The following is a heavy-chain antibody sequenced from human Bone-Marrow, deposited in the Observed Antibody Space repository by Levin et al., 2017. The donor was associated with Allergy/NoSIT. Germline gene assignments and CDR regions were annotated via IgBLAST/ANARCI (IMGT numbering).Heavy chain of an antibody. CDR3: ARLRREDGYSVFDY. CDR1: GGSISHYY. D-gene: IGHD3-22*01. CDR2: VYYTGST. J-gene: IGHJ4*02. Sequence: SQTLSLTCTVSGGSISHYYWGWIRQPPGKGLEWIGYVYYTGSTNYNPSLRSRVTMSVDTSKNQFSLRLSSVTAADTAVYYCARLRREDGYSVFDYWGQGSRVTVSS. V-gene: IGHV4-59*08.